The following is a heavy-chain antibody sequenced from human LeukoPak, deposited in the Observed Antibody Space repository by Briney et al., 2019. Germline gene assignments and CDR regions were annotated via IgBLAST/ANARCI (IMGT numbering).Heavy chain of an antibody. J-gene: IGHJ6*02. CDR1: GFTFSSYA. CDR3: AREGSYYYGMDV. Sequence: PGGSLRLSCAASGFTFSSYAMSWVRQAPGKGLEWVSVIYSGGGGSTYYADSVKGRFTISRDNSKNTLYLQMNSLRAEDTAVYYCAREGSYYYGMDVWGQGTTVTVSS. V-gene: IGHV3-23*01. CDR2: IYSGGGGST.